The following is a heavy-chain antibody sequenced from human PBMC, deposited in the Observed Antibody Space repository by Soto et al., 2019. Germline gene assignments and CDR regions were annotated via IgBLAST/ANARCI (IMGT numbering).Heavy chain of an antibody. CDR3: ARGNFGVVIMGFDY. CDR2: IYHSGST. D-gene: IGHD3-3*01. CDR1: GGSISSGGYS. J-gene: IGHJ4*02. V-gene: IGHV4-30-2*01. Sequence: QLQLQESGSGLVKPSQTLSLTCAVSGGSISSGGYSWSCIRQPPGKGLEWIGYIYHSGSTYYNPSLKSRVTISVDRSKNQFSLKLSSVTAADTAVYYCARGNFGVVIMGFDYWGQGTLVTVSS.